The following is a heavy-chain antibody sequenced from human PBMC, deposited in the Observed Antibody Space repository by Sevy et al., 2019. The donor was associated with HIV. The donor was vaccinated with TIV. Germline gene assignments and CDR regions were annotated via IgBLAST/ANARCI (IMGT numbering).Heavy chain of an antibody. Sequence: GGSLRLSCAASGFTFSSYGMHWVRQTPGKGLEWVGVIWYDGSKKNYGDSVKGRFTISRDNSMNTLYLQMNSLRAEDTAVYYCARGLAALPGYYYGMDVWGQGTTVTVSS. CDR3: ARGLAALPGYYYGMDV. D-gene: IGHD6-6*01. V-gene: IGHV3-33*01. J-gene: IGHJ6*02. CDR2: IWYDGSKK. CDR1: GFTFSSYG.